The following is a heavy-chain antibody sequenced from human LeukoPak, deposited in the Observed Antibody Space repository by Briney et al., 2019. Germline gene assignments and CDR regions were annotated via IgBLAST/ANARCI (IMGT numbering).Heavy chain of an antibody. Sequence: GGSLRLSCAASGFTFSSYAMSWVRQAPGKGLEWVSAISGSGGSTYYADSVKGRFTISRDNSKNTLYLQMNSLRAEDTAVYYCAKFQDDILTGYYSHYYYGMDVWGKGTTVTVSS. D-gene: IGHD3-9*01. V-gene: IGHV3-23*01. J-gene: IGHJ6*04. CDR2: ISGSGGST. CDR1: GFTFSSYA. CDR3: AKFQDDILTGYYSHYYYGMDV.